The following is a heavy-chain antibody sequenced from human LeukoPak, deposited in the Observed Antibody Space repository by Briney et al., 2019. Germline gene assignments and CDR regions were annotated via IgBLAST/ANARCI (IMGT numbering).Heavy chain of an antibody. V-gene: IGHV4-30-4*08. D-gene: IGHD5-18*01. J-gene: IGHJ4*02. CDR3: ARELDTAMLNY. Sequence: SETLSLTCTVSGGSISSGDYYWTWIRQPPGKGLEWIGYIYYSGSTSYNPSLKSRVTISVDTSKNQFSLRLSSVTAADTAVYYCARELDTAMLNYWGQGTLVTVSS. CDR2: IYYSGST. CDR1: GGSISSGDYY.